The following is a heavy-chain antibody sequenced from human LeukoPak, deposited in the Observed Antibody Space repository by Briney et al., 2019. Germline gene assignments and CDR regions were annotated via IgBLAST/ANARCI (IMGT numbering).Heavy chain of an antibody. J-gene: IGHJ6*02. CDR1: GGSINSYY. Sequence: PSETLSLTCTVSGGSINSYYWSWIRQPPGKGLEWMGYVYYSGSTKYNPSLKSRVTISVDTSKNQFSLKLSSVTAADTAMYYCARDRIAGGMDVWGQGTTVTVSS. V-gene: IGHV4-59*01. CDR2: VYYSGST. CDR3: ARDRIAGGMDV. D-gene: IGHD6-13*01.